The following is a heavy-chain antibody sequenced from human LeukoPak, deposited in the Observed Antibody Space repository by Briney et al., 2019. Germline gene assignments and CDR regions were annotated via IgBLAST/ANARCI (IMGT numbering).Heavy chain of an antibody. J-gene: IGHJ4*02. CDR1: GFTFSSYA. V-gene: IGHV3-23*01. CDR2: ISGGGST. D-gene: IGHD5-24*01. Sequence: GGSLRLSCAAPGFTFSSYAMSWVRRAPGKGLEWVSAISGGGSTYYADSVKGRFTISRDNSKNTLYLQMNSLRAEDTAVYYCAKDDADGSFDYWGQGTLVTVSS. CDR3: AKDDADGSFDY.